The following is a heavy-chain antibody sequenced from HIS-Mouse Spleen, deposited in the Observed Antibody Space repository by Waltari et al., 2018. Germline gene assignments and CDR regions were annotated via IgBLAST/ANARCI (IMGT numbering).Heavy chain of an antibody. CDR2: IYHSGST. CDR3: ARALEYSSSWYYYYGMDV. V-gene: IGHV4-38-2*02. D-gene: IGHD6-13*01. CDR1: GYSISSGYY. J-gene: IGHJ6*02. Sequence: QVQLQESGPGLVKPSETLSLTCTVSGYSISSGYYWGWIRQPPGKGLEWIGSIYHSGSTYSSPSLKSRVTISVDTSKNQFSLKLSSVTAADTAVYYCARALEYSSSWYYYYGMDVWGQGTTVTVSS.